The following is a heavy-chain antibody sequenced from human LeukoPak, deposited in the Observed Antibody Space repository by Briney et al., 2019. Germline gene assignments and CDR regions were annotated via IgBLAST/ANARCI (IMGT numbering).Heavy chain of an antibody. D-gene: IGHD2-15*01. J-gene: IGHJ4*02. CDR3: ARGRVVPATRLDY. CDR1: GFTFSKYS. CDR2: ISYDGNYK. V-gene: IGHV3-30*04. Sequence: GGSLRLSCAASGFTFSKYSMHWVRQAPGKGLEWATVISYDGNYKYYADSVKGRFTISRDNSHYTLYLQLSNLTTDDTAVYYCARGRVVPATRLDYWGRGTLVTVSS.